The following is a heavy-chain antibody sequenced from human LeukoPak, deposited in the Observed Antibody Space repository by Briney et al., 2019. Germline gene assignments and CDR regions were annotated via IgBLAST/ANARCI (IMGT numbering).Heavy chain of an antibody. J-gene: IGHJ4*02. V-gene: IGHV1-69*13. Sequence: ASVKVSCKASGGTFSSDAISWVRQAPGQGLEWMGGIIPIFGTANYAQKFQGRVTITADESTSTAYMELSSLRSEDTAVYYCARGVHDSSGYYYWGQGTLVTVSS. CDR1: GGTFSSDA. CDR2: IIPIFGTA. D-gene: IGHD3-22*01. CDR3: ARGVHDSSGYYY.